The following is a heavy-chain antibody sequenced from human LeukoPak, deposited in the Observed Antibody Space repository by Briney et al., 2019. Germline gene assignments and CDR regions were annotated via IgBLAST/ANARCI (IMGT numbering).Heavy chain of an antibody. Sequence: PGGSLRLSCAASGFTFSSYAMSWVRQAPGKGLEWVSAISGSGGSTYYADSVKGRVTISRDNSKNTLYLQMNSLRAEDTAVYYCAKRGASYDSSGNDYWGQGTLVTVSS. CDR3: AKRGASYDSSGNDY. CDR1: GFTFSSYA. V-gene: IGHV3-23*01. CDR2: ISGSGGST. D-gene: IGHD3-22*01. J-gene: IGHJ4*02.